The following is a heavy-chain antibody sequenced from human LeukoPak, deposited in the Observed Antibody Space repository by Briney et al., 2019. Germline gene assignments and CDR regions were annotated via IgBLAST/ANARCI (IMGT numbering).Heavy chain of an antibody. CDR3: ARGWFGELMLRDYFDY. J-gene: IGHJ4*02. CDR1: GFTFSSYA. Sequence: PGGSLRLSCAASGFTFSSYAMHWVRQAPGKGLEWVAVISYDGSNKYYADSVKGRFTISRDNSKNTLYLQMNSPRAEDTAVYYCARGWFGELMLRDYFDYWGQGTLVTVSS. CDR2: ISYDGSNK. V-gene: IGHV3-30-3*01. D-gene: IGHD3-10*01.